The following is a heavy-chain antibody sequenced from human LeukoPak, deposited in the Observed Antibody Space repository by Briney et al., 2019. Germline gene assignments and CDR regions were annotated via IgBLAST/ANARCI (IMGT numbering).Heavy chain of an antibody. Sequence: ASVRVSCRASGYTFTRYGLSWVRQAPGQGLEWMGWISGYNGKANYVQKFQGRVTMTTDTSTSTAYMELRSLRSDDKAVYYCAIRDGHTDHWGQGTLVTVSS. CDR2: ISGYNGKA. V-gene: IGHV1-18*01. CDR1: GYTFTRYG. J-gene: IGHJ4*02. D-gene: IGHD5-24*01. CDR3: AIRDGHTDH.